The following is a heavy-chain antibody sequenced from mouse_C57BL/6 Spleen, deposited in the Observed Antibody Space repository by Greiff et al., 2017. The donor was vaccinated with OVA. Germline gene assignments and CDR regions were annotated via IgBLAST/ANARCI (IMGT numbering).Heavy chain of an antibody. CDR1: GYTFTSYW. CDR3: ARARDYGGSSRSFGG. J-gene: IGHJ1*03. D-gene: IGHD1-1*01. CDR2: IYPGSGST. V-gene: IGHV1-55*01. Sequence: VQLQQSGAELVKPGASVKMSCKASGYTFTSYWITWVKQRPGQGLEWIGDIYPGSGSTNYNEKFKSKSTLTVDTSSSTAYMQLSSLTSEYTAVYYGARARDYGGSSRSFGGWGTGTTVTVSS.